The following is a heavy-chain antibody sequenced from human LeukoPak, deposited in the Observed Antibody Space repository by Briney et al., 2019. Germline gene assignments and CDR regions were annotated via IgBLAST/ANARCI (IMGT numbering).Heavy chain of an antibody. CDR3: ARVIVGTTTRLDYFDY. V-gene: IGHV3-23*01. J-gene: IGHJ4*02. Sequence: HPGGSLRLSCAASGFTFSSYAMSWVRQAPGKGLEWVSAISGSGGSTYYADSVKGRFTISRDNSKNTLYLQMNSLRAEDTAVYYCARVIVGTTTRLDYFDYWGQGTLVTVSS. CDR2: ISGSGGST. D-gene: IGHD1-26*01. CDR1: GFTFSSYA.